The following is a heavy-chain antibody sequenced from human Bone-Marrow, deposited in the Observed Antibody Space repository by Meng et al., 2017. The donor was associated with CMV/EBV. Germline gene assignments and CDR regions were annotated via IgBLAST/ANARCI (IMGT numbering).Heavy chain of an antibody. CDR1: GGSISSSHYY. V-gene: IGHV4-39*07. CDR2: VYYSGST. Sequence: SETLSLTCTVSGGSISSSHYYWVWLRQSPGKGLEWIGSVYYSGSTNYNPSLKSRVTISVDTSKNQFSLKLSSVTAADTAVYYCARDEYSTYAFDIWGQGTMVTVS. D-gene: IGHD6-6*01. J-gene: IGHJ3*02. CDR3: ARDEYSTYAFDI.